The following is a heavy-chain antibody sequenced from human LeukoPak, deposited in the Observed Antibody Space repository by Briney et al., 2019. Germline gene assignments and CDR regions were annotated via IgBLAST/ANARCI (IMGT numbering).Heavy chain of an antibody. CDR1: GGSISSSSYY. D-gene: IGHD3-22*01. CDR3: ARYYYDSSGWFDP. J-gene: IGHJ5*02. V-gene: IGHV4-39*07. CDR2: IYYSGST. Sequence: SETLSLTCTVSGGSISSSSYYWGWIRQPPGKGLEWIGSIYYSGSTYYNPSLKSRVTISVDTSKNQFSLKLSSVTAADMAVYYCARYYYDSSGWFDPWGQGTLVTVSS.